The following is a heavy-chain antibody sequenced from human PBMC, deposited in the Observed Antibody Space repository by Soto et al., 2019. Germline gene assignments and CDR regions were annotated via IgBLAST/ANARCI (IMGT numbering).Heavy chain of an antibody. J-gene: IGHJ4*03. V-gene: IGHV4-38-2*01. CDR3: ARSPQYYTPGSSPFDY. CDR2: IYDSGTT. D-gene: IGHD3-3*01. CDR1: SYVIESGHY. Sequence: LSLTCVVSSYVIESGHYWGWVRQPPGKGLEWVGSIYDSGTTYYNPSLRSRVTISADTSKNQFSLSLTSVTAADTAVYYCARSPQYYTPGSSPFDYWGPGTMVTVSS.